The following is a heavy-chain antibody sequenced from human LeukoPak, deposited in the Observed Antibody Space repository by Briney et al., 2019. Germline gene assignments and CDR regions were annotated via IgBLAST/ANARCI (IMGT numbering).Heavy chain of an antibody. CDR2: ISSSSSYI. J-gene: IGHJ5*02. D-gene: IGHD2-2*02. CDR3: ARSGWRYCSSTSCYSWFDP. Sequence: KPGGSLRLSGAASGFTFSSYSMNWVRQAPGKGLEWVSSISSSSSYIYYADSVKGRFTISRDNAKNSLYLQMNSLRAEDTAVYYCARSGWRYCSSTSCYSWFDPWGQGTLVTVSS. V-gene: IGHV3-21*01. CDR1: GFTFSSYS.